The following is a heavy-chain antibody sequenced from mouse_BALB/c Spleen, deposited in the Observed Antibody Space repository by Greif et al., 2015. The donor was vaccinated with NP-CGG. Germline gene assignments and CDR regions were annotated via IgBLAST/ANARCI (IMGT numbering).Heavy chain of an antibody. D-gene: IGHD1-1*01. J-gene: IGHJ2*01. V-gene: IGHV3-6*02. Sequence: VQLQQSGPGLVKPSQSLSLTCSVTGYSITSGYYWNWIRQFPGNKLEWMGYISYDGSNNYNPSLKNRISITRDTSKNQFFLKLNSVTTEDTATYYCARDPYYGSSFDYWGQGTTLTVSS. CDR1: GYSITSGYY. CDR2: ISYDGSN. CDR3: ARDPYYGSSFDY.